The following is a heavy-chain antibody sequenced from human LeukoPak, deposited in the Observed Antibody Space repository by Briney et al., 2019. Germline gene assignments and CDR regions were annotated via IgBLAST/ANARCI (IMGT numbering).Heavy chain of an antibody. J-gene: IGHJ4*02. CDR1: GGSFSGYY. D-gene: IGHD1-26*01. CDR3: ARDHGESYYSYY. V-gene: IGHV4-34*01. CDR2: INHSGST. Sequence: SETLSLTCAVYGGSFSGYYWSWIRQPPGKGLEWIGEINHSGSTNYNPSLKSRVTISVDTSKNQFSLKLSSVTAADTAVYYCARDHGESYYSYYWGQGTLVTVSS.